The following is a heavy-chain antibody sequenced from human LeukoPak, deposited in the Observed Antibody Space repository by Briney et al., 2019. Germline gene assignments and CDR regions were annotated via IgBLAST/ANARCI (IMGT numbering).Heavy chain of an antibody. CDR3: AREFPSYYMDV. CDR2: IYYSGST. Sequence: SETLSLTCTVSGGPISSGGYYWSWIRQHPGKGLEWIGYIYYSGSTYYNPSLKSRVTISVDTSKNQFSLKLSSVTAADTAVYYCAREFPSYYMDVWGKGTTVTVSS. V-gene: IGHV4-31*03. CDR1: GGPISSGGYY. J-gene: IGHJ6*03.